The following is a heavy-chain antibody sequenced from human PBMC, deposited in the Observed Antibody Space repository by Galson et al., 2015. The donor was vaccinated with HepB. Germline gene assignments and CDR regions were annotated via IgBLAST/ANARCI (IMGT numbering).Heavy chain of an antibody. CDR1: GFAFDSHA. V-gene: IGHV3-23*01. Sequence: SLRLSCAASGFAFDSHAMSWVRQVPGRGLEWISGITGKGDSTFYADSVKGRFTVSKDNSNNMLYLQMNSLRAEDAGLYFCAKSYGLFDSWGQGILVTVSS. CDR3: AKSYGLFDS. J-gene: IGHJ5*01. CDR2: ITGKGDST. D-gene: IGHD5-18*01.